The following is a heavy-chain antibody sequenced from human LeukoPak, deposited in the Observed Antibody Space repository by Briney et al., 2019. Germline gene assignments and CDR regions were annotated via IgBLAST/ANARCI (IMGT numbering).Heavy chain of an antibody. CDR3: AKGLFPCRPFYCYYGMDV. Sequence: ASVKVSCKASGGTFSSYAISWVRQAPGQGLEWMGGIIPIFGTANYAQKFQGRVTITADESTSTAYMELSSLRSEDTAVYYCAKGLFPCRPFYCYYGMDVWGQGTTVTVSS. CDR1: GGTFSSYA. CDR2: IIPIFGTA. V-gene: IGHV1-69*13. J-gene: IGHJ6*02.